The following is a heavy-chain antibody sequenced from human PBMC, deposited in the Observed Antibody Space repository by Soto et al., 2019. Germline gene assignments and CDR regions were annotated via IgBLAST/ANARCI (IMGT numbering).Heavy chain of an antibody. V-gene: IGHV3-30*18. J-gene: IGHJ6*02. D-gene: IGHD2-21*02. CDR3: AKDAVVTTGYDNYYGMDV. Sequence: QVQLVESGGGVVQPGRSLRLSCAASGFTFSSYGMHWVRQAPGKGLEWEAVISYDGSNKYYADSVKGRFTISRDKSINTLYLQMNSLRAEDTALYYCAKDAVVTTGYDNYYGMDVWGQGTTVTVSS. CDR1: GFTFSSYG. CDR2: ISYDGSNK.